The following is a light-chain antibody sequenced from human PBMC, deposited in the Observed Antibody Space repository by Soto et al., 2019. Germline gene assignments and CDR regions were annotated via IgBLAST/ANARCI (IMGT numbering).Light chain of an antibody. CDR3: QQSFTTSYT. CDR1: QSISSY. Sequence: DIQMTQSPSSLSASVGDRVTITCRASQSISSYLNWYQKRQGKAPKLLIYAASILQSGVPSRFSGSTSRTDFTPTITSLQPEDFATYYCQQSFTTSYTFGQGTKLEIK. J-gene: IGKJ2*01. CDR2: AAS. V-gene: IGKV1-39*01.